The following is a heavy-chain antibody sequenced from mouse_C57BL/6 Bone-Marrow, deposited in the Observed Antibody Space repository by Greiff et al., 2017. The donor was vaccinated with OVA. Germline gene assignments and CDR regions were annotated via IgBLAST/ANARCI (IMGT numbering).Heavy chain of an antibody. D-gene: IGHD1-1*01. J-gene: IGHJ4*01. Sequence: QVQLQQSGAELVKPGASVKISCKASGYAFSSYWMNWVKQRPGKGLEWIGQIYPGDGDTNYNGKFKGKATLTADKSSSTAYMQLSSLTSEDSAVYFCARYVTTVVGPGAMDYWGQGTSVTVSS. CDR3: ARYVTTVVGPGAMDY. CDR1: GYAFSSYW. V-gene: IGHV1-80*01. CDR2: IYPGDGDT.